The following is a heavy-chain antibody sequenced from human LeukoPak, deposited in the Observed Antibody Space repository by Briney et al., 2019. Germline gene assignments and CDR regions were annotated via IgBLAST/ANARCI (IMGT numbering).Heavy chain of an antibody. J-gene: IGHJ1*01. V-gene: IGHV3-48*04. CDR3: ARKSIVVITPAEY. Sequence: GGTLRLSCAASGFTFSSYGMSWVRQAPGKGLEWVSYISSIGSNIYYADSVKGRFTISRDNAKNSLYLQMNSLRVEDTAVYYCARKSIVVITPAEYWGQGTLVTVSS. CDR2: ISSIGSNI. CDR1: GFTFSSYG. D-gene: IGHD3-22*01.